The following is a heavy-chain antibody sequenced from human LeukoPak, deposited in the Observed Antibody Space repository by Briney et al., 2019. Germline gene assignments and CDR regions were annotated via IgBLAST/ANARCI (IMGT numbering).Heavy chain of an antibody. CDR3: ARTENYYDSSGYYEGPSAFDI. V-gene: IGHV1-2*02. Sequence: ASGTLSCNASAYTFTFDYNHWIRHRPAQGHEWKGWSNTNSSGTNSAQKFQSRVNMTRDTFISTAYMELSRLRSDDPAVYYCARTENYYDSSGYYEGPSAFDIWGQGTIVSVSS. CDR1: AYTFTFDY. CDR2: SNTNSSGT. D-gene: IGHD3-22*01. J-gene: IGHJ3*02.